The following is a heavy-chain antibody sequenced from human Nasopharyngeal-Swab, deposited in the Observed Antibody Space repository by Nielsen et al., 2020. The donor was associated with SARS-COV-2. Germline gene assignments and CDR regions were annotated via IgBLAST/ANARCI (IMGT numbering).Heavy chain of an antibody. J-gene: IGHJ6*02. CDR1: GGSFNGFY. CDR2: INHNERT. V-gene: IGHV4-34*01. D-gene: IGHD1-26*01. CDR3: ARAGRVGDAFTGLDV. Sequence: SETLSLTCSVSGGSFNGFYWNWIRQPPGKGLEWIGEINHNERTNYNPSLKSRVTTLVDTSNNQVSLKLSSVTATDTAVYYCARAGRVGDAFTGLDVWGQGTTVTVSS.